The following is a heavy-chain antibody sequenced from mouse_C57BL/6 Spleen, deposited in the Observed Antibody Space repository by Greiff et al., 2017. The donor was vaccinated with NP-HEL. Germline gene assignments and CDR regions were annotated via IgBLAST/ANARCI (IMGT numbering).Heavy chain of an antibody. V-gene: IGHV5-17*01. CDR3: ARGGRESDY. CDR1: GFTFSDYG. J-gene: IGHJ2*01. CDR2: ISSGSSTI. Sequence: DVMLVESGGGLVKPGGSLKLSCAASGFTFSDYGMHWVRQAPEKGLEWVAYISSGSSTIYYADTVKGRFTISRDNANNTQFLQMTSLRSEDTAMYYCARGGRESDYWGQGTTLTVSS.